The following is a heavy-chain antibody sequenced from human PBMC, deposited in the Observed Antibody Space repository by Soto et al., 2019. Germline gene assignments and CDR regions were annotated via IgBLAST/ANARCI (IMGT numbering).Heavy chain of an antibody. CDR3: TRGPDMITFGGVIVMPQEAVFDY. CDR1: GFTFSGSA. D-gene: IGHD3-16*02. V-gene: IGHV3-73*01. CDR2: IRSKANSYAT. J-gene: IGHJ4*02. Sequence: GESLKISCAASGFTFSGSAMHWVRQASGKGLEWVGRIRSKANSYATAYAASVKGRFTISRDDSKNTAYLQMNSLKTEDTAVYYCTRGPDMITFGGVIVMPQEAVFDYWGQGTLVTVSS.